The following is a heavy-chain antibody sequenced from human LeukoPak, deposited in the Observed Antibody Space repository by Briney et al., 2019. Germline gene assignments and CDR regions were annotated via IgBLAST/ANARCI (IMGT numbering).Heavy chain of an antibody. CDR2: IYYSGST. V-gene: IGHV4-59*12. D-gene: IGHD1-26*01. CDR1: GGSISSYY. CDR3: ARGLVGATYFDY. Sequence: SETLSLTCTVSGGSISSYYWSWIRQPPGKGLEWIGYIYYSGSTNYNPSLKSRVTISVDTSKNQFSLKLSSVTAADTAVYYCARGLVGATYFDYWGQGTLVTVSS. J-gene: IGHJ4*02.